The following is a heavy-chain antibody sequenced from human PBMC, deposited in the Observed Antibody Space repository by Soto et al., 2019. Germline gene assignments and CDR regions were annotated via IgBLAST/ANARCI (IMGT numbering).Heavy chain of an antibody. V-gene: IGHV2-5*02. Sequence: SRPTLVNPTQTLTLTCTFSGLSLSTNGVAVGWIRQPPGKALEWLALIFWDDDARYSPSLMSRLTITKDTSKYQVVLTMPIMDPVDTGTYYCAHTWGHNSTGADNRGQGTVVTVSS. CDR2: IFWDDDA. CDR3: AHTWGHNSTGADN. D-gene: IGHD7-27*01. J-gene: IGHJ4*02. CDR1: GLSLSTNGVA.